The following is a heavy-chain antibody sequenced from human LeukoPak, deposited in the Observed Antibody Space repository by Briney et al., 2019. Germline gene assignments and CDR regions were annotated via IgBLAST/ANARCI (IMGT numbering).Heavy chain of an antibody. Sequence: GESLKISRKGSGYSFTSYWIGWVRQMPGKGLEWMGIIYPGDSDTRYSPSFQGQVTISADKSISTAYLQWSSLKASDTAMYYCARRVAATGTPLDYWGQGTLVTVSS. CDR2: IYPGDSDT. J-gene: IGHJ4*02. CDR3: ARRVAATGTPLDY. CDR1: GYSFTSYW. D-gene: IGHD6-13*01. V-gene: IGHV5-51*01.